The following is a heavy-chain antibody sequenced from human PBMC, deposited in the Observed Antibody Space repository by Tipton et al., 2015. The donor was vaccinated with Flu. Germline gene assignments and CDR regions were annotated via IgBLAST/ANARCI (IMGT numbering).Heavy chain of an antibody. CDR3: ARAVGSSSSY. J-gene: IGHJ4*02. CDR1: GFTFSTFW. Sequence: SLRLSCAASGFTFSTFWMHWVRQAPGKGLEWVANINQDGSEKYYVDSVKGRFTISRDNAKNSLYLQMNSLRAEDTAVYYCARAVGSSSSYWGQGTLVTVSS. V-gene: IGHV3-7*01. D-gene: IGHD6-6*01. CDR2: INQDGSEK.